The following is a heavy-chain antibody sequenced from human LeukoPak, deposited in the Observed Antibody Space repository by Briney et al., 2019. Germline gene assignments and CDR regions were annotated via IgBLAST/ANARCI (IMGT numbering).Heavy chain of an antibody. CDR1: GYTFTAYY. Sequence: ASVKVSCKASGYTFTAYYMHWVRQAPGQGLEWMGSINPNSGGTNYAQKFQGRVTMTRDTSISTAYMELSRLRSDDTAVYYCAREGSGWYYFDYWGRGTLVTVSS. CDR3: AREGSGWYYFDY. D-gene: IGHD6-19*01. CDR2: INPNSGGT. V-gene: IGHV1-2*02. J-gene: IGHJ4*02.